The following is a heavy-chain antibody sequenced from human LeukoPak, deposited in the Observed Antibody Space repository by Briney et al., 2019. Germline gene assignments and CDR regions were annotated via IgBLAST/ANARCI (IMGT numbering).Heavy chain of an antibody. Sequence: QPGGSLRLSCAASGFTFSSYWMHWVRHAPGKGLVWVSRINSDGHSTYYADSVKGRFTISRDNAMNTLHLQMNSLRAEDTAAYYCAREGVRTVDFAFWGQGALVTVSS. CDR2: INSDGHST. CDR3: AREGVRTVDFAF. J-gene: IGHJ4*02. CDR1: GFTFSSYW. D-gene: IGHD2-8*02. V-gene: IGHV3-74*01.